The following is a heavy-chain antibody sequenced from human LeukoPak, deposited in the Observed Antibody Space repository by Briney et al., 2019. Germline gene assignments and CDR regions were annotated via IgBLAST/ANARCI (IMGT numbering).Heavy chain of an antibody. CDR3: ARDRGGDFWSGYYFDY. V-gene: IGHV1-2*02. D-gene: IGHD3-3*01. J-gene: IGHJ4*01. CDR2: INPNSGGT. CDR1: GYTFTGYY. Sequence: ASVKVSCKASGYTFTGYYMHWVRQAPGQGLEWMGWINPNSGGTNYAQKFQGRVTMTRDTSISTAYMELSRLRSDDTAVYYCARDRGGDFWSGYYFDYWGQGTLVTVS.